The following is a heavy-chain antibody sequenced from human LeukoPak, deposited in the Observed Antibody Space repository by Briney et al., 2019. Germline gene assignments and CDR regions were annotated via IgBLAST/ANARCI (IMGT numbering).Heavy chain of an antibody. CDR1: GYTLTELS. V-gene: IGHV1-24*01. CDR3: ARKVRGYTAMVNNY. CDR2: FDPEDGET. Sequence: GASVKVSCKVSGYTLTELSMHWVRQAPGKGLEWMGGFDPEDGETIYAQKFQGRVTMTEDTSTDTAYMELSSLRSEDTAVYYCARKVRGYTAMVNNYWGQGTLVTVSS. J-gene: IGHJ4*02. D-gene: IGHD5-18*01.